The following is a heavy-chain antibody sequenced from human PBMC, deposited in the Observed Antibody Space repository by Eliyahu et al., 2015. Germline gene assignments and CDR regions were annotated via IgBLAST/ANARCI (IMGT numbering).Heavy chain of an antibody. CDR2: IYYSGST. V-gene: IGHV4-59*01. D-gene: IGHD1-1*01. CDR1: GGSISSYY. CDR3: ARGREDPSGGGRYYYYYYGMDV. J-gene: IGHJ6*02. Sequence: QVQLQESGPGLVKPSETLSLTCTVSGGSISSYYWXWIRQPPGKGLEWIGYIYYSGSTNYNPSLKSRVTISVDTSKNQFSLKLSSVTAADTAVYYCARGREDPSGGGRYYYYYYGMDVWGQGTTVTVSS.